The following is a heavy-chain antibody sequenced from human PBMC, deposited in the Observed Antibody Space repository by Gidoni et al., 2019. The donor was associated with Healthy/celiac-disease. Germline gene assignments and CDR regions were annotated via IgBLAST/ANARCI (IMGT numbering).Heavy chain of an antibody. J-gene: IGHJ3*02. V-gene: IGHV3-15*01. CDR3: TTIWFGELLRAFDI. D-gene: IGHD3-10*01. Sequence: KGRFTISRDDSKNTLYLQMNSLKTEDTAVYYCTTIWFGELLRAFDIWGQGTMVTVSS.